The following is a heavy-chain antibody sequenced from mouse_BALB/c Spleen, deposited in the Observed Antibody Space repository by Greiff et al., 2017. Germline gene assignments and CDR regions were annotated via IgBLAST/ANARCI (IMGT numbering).Heavy chain of an antibody. CDR3: ARDGNYPYYFDY. D-gene: IGHD2-1*01. V-gene: IGHV1S135*01. CDR2: IDPYYGGT. Sequence: EVQLQQSGPELVKPGASVKVSCKASGYAFTSYNMYWVKQSNGKSLEWIGNIDPYYGGTSYNQKFKGKATLTVDKSSSTAYMQLKSLTSEDSAVYYCARDGNYPYYFDYWGQGTTLTVSS. CDR1: GYAFTSYN. J-gene: IGHJ2*01.